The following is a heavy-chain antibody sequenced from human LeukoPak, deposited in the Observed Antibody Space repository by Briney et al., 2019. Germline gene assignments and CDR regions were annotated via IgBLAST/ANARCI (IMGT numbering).Heavy chain of an antibody. CDR1: GYTFTSYY. V-gene: IGHV1-46*01. CDR3: ARELGYYDSSGYYRDY. Sequence: ASVNVSCKASGYTFTSYYMHWVRQAPGQGLEWMGIINPSGGSTSYAQKFQGRVTMTRDTSTSTVYMELSSLRSEDTAVYYCARELGYYDSSGYYRDYWGQGTLVTVSS. J-gene: IGHJ4*02. D-gene: IGHD3-22*01. CDR2: INPSGGST.